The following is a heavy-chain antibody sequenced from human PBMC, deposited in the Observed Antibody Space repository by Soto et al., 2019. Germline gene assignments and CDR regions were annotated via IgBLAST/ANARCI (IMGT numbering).Heavy chain of an antibody. CDR1: GFTFSSYW. V-gene: IGHV3-74*01. D-gene: IGHD2-15*01. CDR3: AKDRVSDGIYSSDY. Sequence: GGSLRLSCAASGFTFSSYWMHWVRQAPGKGLVWVSRINSDGSSTSYADSVKGRFTVSRDISKKTLYLQMNSLRVEDTAMYYCAKDRVSDGIYSSDYWGRGVLVTVSS. J-gene: IGHJ4*02. CDR2: INSDGSST.